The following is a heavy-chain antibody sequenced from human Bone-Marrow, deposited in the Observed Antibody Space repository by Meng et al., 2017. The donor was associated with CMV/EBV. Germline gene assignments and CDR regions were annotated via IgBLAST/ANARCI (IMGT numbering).Heavy chain of an antibody. CDR1: GGSISSYY. CDR3: ARDIMGSSSYYGMDV. CDR2: IYYSGST. J-gene: IGHJ6*02. V-gene: IGHV4-59*12. D-gene: IGHD3-16*01. Sequence: SETLSLTCTVSGGSISSYYWSWIRQPPGKGLEWIGYIYYSGSTYYNPSLKSRVTISVDTSKNQFSLKLSSVTAADTAVYYCARDIMGSSSYYGMDVWGQGTTVTVSS.